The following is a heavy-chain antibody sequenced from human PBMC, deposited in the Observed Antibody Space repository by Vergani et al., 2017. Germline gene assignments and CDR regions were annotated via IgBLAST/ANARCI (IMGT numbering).Heavy chain of an antibody. V-gene: IGHV3-30*02. CDR3: AKDPGSSGWYERGAFDI. J-gene: IGHJ3*02. CDR1: GFTFSSYG. D-gene: IGHD6-19*01. Sequence: QVQLVESGGGVVQPGGSLRLSCAASGFTFSSYGMHWVRQAPGKGLEWVAFIRYDGSNKYYADSVKGRFTISRDNSKNTLYLQMNSLRAEDTAVYYCAKDPGSSGWYERGAFDIWGQGTMVTVSS. CDR2: IRYDGSNK.